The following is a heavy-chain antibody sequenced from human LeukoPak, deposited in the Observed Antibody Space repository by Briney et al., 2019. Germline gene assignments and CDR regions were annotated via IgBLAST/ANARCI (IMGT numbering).Heavy chain of an antibody. CDR2: IKSDGSST. D-gene: IGHD5-12*01. J-gene: IGHJ4*02. V-gene: IGHV3-74*01. Sequence: GGSLRLSCAASGITFSSYCMNWVRQAPGKGLEWVSHIKSDGSSTSYADSVKGRFTISRDNAKNTLYLQMNSLRAEDTAVYFCARDRGYTQDYWGQGTLVTVSS. CDR1: GITFSSYC. CDR3: ARDRGYTQDY.